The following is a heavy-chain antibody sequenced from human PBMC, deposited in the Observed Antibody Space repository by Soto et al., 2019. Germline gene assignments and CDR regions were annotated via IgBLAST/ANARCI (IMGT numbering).Heavy chain of an antibody. CDR2: INPNSGGT. J-gene: IGHJ4*02. D-gene: IGHD6-19*01. Sequence: HVQLVQSGAEVKKPGASVKVSCKASGYTFTGYYMHWVRQAPGQGLEWMGWINPNSGGTNYAQKFQGRVTMTRDTSISTAYMELSRLRSDDTAVYYCARFGPPNSSPRICDYWGQGTLVTVSS. CDR3: ARFGPPNSSPRICDY. CDR1: GYTFTGYY. V-gene: IGHV1-2*02.